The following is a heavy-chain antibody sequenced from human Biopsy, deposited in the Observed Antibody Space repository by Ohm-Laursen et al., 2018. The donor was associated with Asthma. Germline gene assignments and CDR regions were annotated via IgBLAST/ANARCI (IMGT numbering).Heavy chain of an antibody. CDR1: GFTFSSYA. V-gene: IGHV3-23*01. CDR2: VSGSGGNT. D-gene: IGHD2-15*01. Sequence: GSLRLSCAASGFTFSSYAMNWVRQAPGKGLEWVSTVSGSGGNTYYADSVKGRFTISRDNSKNTLYLQMNSLRAEDTAVYYCAKGGGDTVVVISATTLDYWGQGALVTVSS. CDR3: AKGGGDTVVVISATTLDY. J-gene: IGHJ4*02.